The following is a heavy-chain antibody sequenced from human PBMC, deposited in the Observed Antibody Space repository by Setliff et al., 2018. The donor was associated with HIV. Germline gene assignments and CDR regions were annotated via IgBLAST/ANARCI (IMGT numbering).Heavy chain of an antibody. CDR3: ARDPGYTSGSTFHFDY. Sequence: SETLSLTCTVSGGSMSSGSYFWSWIRQPAGKGLEWIGRIYTSGSTDYNPSLKSRVTMSVDTSKNQFSLSLSSVTAADTAVYFCARDPGYTSGSTFHFDYWGQGTLVTVSS. D-gene: IGHD5-18*01. V-gene: IGHV4-61*02. J-gene: IGHJ4*02. CDR2: IYTSGST. CDR1: GGSMSSGSYF.